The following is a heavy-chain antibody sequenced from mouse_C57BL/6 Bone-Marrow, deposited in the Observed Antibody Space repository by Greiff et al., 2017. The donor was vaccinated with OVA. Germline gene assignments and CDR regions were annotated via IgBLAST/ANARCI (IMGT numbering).Heavy chain of an antibody. CDR1: GYTFTSYW. J-gene: IGHJ2*01. CDR3: ARGYYGSRDY. Sequence: QVQLQQPGAELVRPGSSVKLSCKASGYTFTSYWMDWVKQRPGQGLEWIGNIYPSDSETHYNQKFKDKATLTVDKSSSTAYMQRSSLTAEDSAVYYCARGYYGSRDYWGQGTTLTVSS. V-gene: IGHV1-61*01. CDR2: IYPSDSET. D-gene: IGHD1-1*01.